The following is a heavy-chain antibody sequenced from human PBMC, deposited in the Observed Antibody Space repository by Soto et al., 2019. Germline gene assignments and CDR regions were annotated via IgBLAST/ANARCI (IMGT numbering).Heavy chain of an antibody. CDR2: ISSSGSTI. V-gene: IGHV3-11*01. D-gene: IGHD1-7*01. CDR1: GFTFSDYY. J-gene: IGHJ5*02. CDR3: ARAWNFGFGWFDP. Sequence: GGSLRLSCAASGFTFSDYYMSWIRQAPGKGLEWVSYISSSGSTIYYADSVKGRFTISRGNAKNSLYLQMNSLRAEDTAVYYCARAWNFGFGWFDPWGQGTLVTVSS.